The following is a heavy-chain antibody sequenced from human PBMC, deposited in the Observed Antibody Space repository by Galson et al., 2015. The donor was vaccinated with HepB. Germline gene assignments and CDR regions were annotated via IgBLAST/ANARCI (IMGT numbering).Heavy chain of an antibody. CDR3: AHGLLDRRSYGYVDWFDP. V-gene: IGHV2-5*01. D-gene: IGHD5-18*01. CDR2: IYWNDNK. J-gene: IGHJ5*02. CDR1: GFSLNTSGVG. Sequence: PALVKPTQTLTLTCTFSGFSLNTSGVGVGWIRQPPGKALEWLALIYWNDNKRYSPSLRNRLTITKDTSKNQVVLTMTNMDPVDTATYYCAHGLLDRRSYGYVDWFDPWGQGTLVTVSS.